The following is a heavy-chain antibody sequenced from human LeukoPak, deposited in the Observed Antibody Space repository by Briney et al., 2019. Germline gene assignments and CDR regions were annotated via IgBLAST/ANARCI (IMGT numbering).Heavy chain of an antibody. CDR3: AREFRGSDY. J-gene: IGHJ4*02. Sequence: GESLKISCKGSGYSFPSYWIGWVRPMPGKGLEWMGIIYPGDSDTRYSPYFQGQVTISADRSISTTYLQWSSLKASDTAMYYCAREFRGSDYWGQGTLVTVSS. CDR2: IYPGDSDT. D-gene: IGHD3-10*01. V-gene: IGHV5-51*01. CDR1: GYSFPSYW.